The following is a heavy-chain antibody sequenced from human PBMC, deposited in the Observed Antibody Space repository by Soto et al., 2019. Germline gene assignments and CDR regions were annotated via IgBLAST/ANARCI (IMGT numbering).Heavy chain of an antibody. J-gene: IGHJ3*02. CDR3: AKDPNGDYVGGFEM. D-gene: IGHD3-16*01. Sequence: WSLRLSCEGSGVTLSSNAMSCVRPSTGKGLEWVSGVSASGGSTYYADSAKGRFTISRDNSKSTLSLQMNSLTAGDTAVYYCAKDPNGDYVGGFEMWGQGKMVTVS. V-gene: IGHV3-23*01. CDR1: GVTLSSNA. CDR2: VSASGGST.